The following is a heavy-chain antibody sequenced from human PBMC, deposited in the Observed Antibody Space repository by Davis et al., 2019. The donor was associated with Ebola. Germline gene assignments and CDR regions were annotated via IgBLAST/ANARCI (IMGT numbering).Heavy chain of an antibody. Sequence: ASVKVSCKVSGYTLTELSMHWVRQAPGQGLEWMGIINPSGGSTSYAQKFQGRVTMTEDTSTDTAYMELSSLRSEDTAVYYCYGKDFDIWGQGTMVTVSS. J-gene: IGHJ3*02. V-gene: IGHV1-24*01. D-gene: IGHD4-17*01. CDR1: GYTLTELS. CDR2: INPSGGST. CDR3: YGKDFDI.